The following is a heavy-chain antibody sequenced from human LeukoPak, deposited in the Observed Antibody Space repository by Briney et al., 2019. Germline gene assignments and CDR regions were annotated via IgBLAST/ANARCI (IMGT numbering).Heavy chain of an antibody. J-gene: IGHJ4*02. CDR2: ISANGGRT. V-gene: IGHV3-23*01. D-gene: IGHD5-18*01. CDR1: GLTFSTYA. Sequence: EGYRRLSCAASGLTFSTYAMSWVRQAPGKGLEWVSAISANGGRTYYADSVKGRFTISRDNSKNTLYLQMNSLRAEDTAVYYCAKSGLAMINYYFDYWGQGTLVTVSS. CDR3: AKSGLAMINYYFDY.